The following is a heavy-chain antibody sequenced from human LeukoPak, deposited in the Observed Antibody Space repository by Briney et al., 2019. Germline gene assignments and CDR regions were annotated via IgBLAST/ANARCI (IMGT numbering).Heavy chain of an antibody. CDR3: AKDSSSWFVSEH. V-gene: IGHV3-20*04. J-gene: IGHJ1*01. CDR1: GFTFDDYG. CDR2: INWNGGST. Sequence: GGSLRLSCAASGFTFDDYGMSWVRQAPGKGLEWVSGINWNGGSTGYADSVKGRFTIPRDNAKNSLYLQMNSLRAEDTALYYCAKDSSSWFVSEHWGQGTLVTVSS. D-gene: IGHD6-13*01.